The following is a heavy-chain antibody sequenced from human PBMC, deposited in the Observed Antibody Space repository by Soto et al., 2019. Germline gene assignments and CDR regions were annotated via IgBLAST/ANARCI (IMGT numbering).Heavy chain of an antibody. CDR3: ARDASDSSGYYPRLYYFDY. V-gene: IGHV3-48*02. Sequence: GGSLRLSCAASGFTFSSYSMNWVRQAPGKGLEWVSYISSSSSTIYYADSVKGRFTISRDNAKNSLYLQMNSLRDEDTAVYYCARDASDSSGYYPRLYYFDYWGQGTLVTVSS. CDR2: ISSSSSTI. D-gene: IGHD3-22*01. CDR1: GFTFSSYS. J-gene: IGHJ4*02.